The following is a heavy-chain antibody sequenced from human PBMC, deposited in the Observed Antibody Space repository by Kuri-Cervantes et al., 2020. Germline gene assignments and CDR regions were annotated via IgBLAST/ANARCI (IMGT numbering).Heavy chain of an antibody. V-gene: IGHV3-21*01. CDR3: ARLPYYYYGMDV. Sequence: GESLKISCAASGFTFSSYSMNWVRQAPGKGLEWVSSISSSSSSYIDYADSVKGRFTISRDNAKNSLYLQMNSLRDEDTAVYYCARLPYYYYGMDVWDQGTTVTVSS. CDR1: GFTFSSYS. CDR2: ISSSSSSYI. J-gene: IGHJ6*02.